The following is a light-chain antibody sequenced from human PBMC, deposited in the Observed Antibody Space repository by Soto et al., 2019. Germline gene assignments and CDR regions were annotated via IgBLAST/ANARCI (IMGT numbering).Light chain of an antibody. V-gene: IGKV3-20*01. CDR2: VAS. J-gene: IGKJ2*01. CDR1: QSVSHNH. Sequence: EFVLTQSPGTLSLSPGERTTLSCRASQSVSHNHLAWYQQKPGQAPRLLIYVASNRATAFPDRFSGSGSGTDFTLTISRLEPEDFAVYYCQDYGSSPYTFGQGTKLEIK. CDR3: QDYGSSPYT.